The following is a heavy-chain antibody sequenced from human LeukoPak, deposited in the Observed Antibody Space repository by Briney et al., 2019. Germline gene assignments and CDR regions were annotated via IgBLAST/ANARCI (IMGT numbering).Heavy chain of an antibody. Sequence: ASVKVSCKASGYTFTNYGISWVRQAPGQGLEWMGWINPNSGGTNYAQKFQGRVTMTRDTSISTAYMELSRLRSDDTAVYYCARAPSLLWFGEPYYYGMDVWGQGTTVTVSS. D-gene: IGHD3-10*01. CDR3: ARAPSLLWFGEPYYYGMDV. V-gene: IGHV1-2*02. CDR1: GYTFTNYG. CDR2: INPNSGGT. J-gene: IGHJ6*02.